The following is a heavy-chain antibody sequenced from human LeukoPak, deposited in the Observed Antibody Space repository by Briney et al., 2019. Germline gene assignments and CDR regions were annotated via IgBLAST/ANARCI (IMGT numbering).Heavy chain of an antibody. CDR2: ISAYNGNT. CDR1: GYTFTSYG. CDR3: ARDDPRIAVAEAAVH. V-gene: IGHV1-18*01. J-gene: IGHJ4*02. Sequence: ASVKVSCTASGYTFTSYGISWVRQAPGQGLEWMGWISAYNGNTNYAQKLQGRVTMTTDTSTSTAYMELRSLRSDDTAVYYCARDDPRIAVAEAAVHWGQGTLVTVSS. D-gene: IGHD6-19*01.